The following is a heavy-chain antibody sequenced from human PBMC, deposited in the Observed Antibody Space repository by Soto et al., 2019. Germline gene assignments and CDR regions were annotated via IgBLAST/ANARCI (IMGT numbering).Heavy chain of an antibody. CDR3: ARVIRSGHLTSDL. V-gene: IGHV3-48*02. Sequence: EVQVVESGGGLVQPGGSLRLSCAASGFTFSSNSMNWVRQAPGKGLEWISYISSSSSTIYADSVKGRFTISRDNAKNSLYLRMNSLRDEDTAVYYCARVIRSGHLTSDLWGQGTLVTVSS. CDR2: ISSSSSTI. CDR1: GFTFSSNS. J-gene: IGHJ5*02. D-gene: IGHD3-3*01.